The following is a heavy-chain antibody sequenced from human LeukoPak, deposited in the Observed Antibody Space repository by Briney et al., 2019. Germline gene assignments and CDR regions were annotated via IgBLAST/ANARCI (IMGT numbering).Heavy chain of an antibody. J-gene: IGHJ6*03. CDR3: ARGPPRRGGYKRDSYMDV. Sequence: GASVKVSCKASGYTFTSYGISWVRQAPGQGLEWMGWISAYNGNTNYAQKLQGRVTMTTDTSTRTAYMELRSLRSDDTAVYYCARGPPRRGGYKRDSYMDVWGKGTTVTVSS. CDR1: GYTFTSYG. D-gene: IGHD5-24*01. V-gene: IGHV1-18*01. CDR2: ISAYNGNT.